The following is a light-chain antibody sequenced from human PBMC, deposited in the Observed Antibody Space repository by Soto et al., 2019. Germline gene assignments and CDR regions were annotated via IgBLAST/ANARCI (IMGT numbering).Light chain of an antibody. Sequence: QSALTQPASVSGSPGQSITISCTGTSSDVGGYNYVSWYQQHPGKAPTLLIYGVNYRPSGVSARFSGSKFQNTASLTISGLQAEDEADYYCSSFRTGSVVLFGGGTKVTVL. CDR2: GVN. CDR3: SSFRTGSVVL. J-gene: IGLJ3*02. CDR1: SSDVGGYNY. V-gene: IGLV2-14*01.